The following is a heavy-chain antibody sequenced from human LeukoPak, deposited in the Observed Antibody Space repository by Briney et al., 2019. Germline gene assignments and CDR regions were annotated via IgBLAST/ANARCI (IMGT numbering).Heavy chain of an antibody. D-gene: IGHD5-18*01. J-gene: IGHJ5*02. CDR3: ARDQRGYSYVGFWFDP. CDR1: GYTFTSYA. V-gene: IGHV1-3*01. Sequence: ASVKVSCKASGYTFTSYAMHWVRQAPGQRLEWMGWINAGNGNTKYSQKFQGRVTITRDTSASTAYMELSSLRSEDTAVCYCARDQRGYSYVGFWFDPWGQGTLVTVSS. CDR2: INAGNGNT.